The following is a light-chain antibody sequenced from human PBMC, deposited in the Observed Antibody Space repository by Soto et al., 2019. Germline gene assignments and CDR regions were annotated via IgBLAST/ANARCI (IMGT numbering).Light chain of an antibody. Sequence: DIQMTQSPSSLSASVGDRVTITCRASQNINIYLNWYHQKPGKAPKLLIYAASTLQSGVASRFSASGSGTDFTLSISSLQPEDFASYYCQQSYTTPITFGQGTKLEIK. CDR2: AAS. V-gene: IGKV1-39*01. J-gene: IGKJ2*01. CDR3: QQSYTTPIT. CDR1: QNINIY.